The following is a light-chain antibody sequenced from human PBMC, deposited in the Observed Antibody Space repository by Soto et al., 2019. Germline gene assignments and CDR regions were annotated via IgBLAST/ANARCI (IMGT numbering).Light chain of an antibody. CDR3: QQYGSSPGT. V-gene: IGKV3-20*01. J-gene: IGKJ1*01. Sequence: DIVFTQSPGTLSLSPGERSTLSCRASQSVSSSYLAWYQHKPGQAPRLLIYGASSRATGIPDRFSGSGSGTDFTLTISRLEPEDFAVYYCQQYGSSPGTFGQGTKVDIK. CDR1: QSVSSSY. CDR2: GAS.